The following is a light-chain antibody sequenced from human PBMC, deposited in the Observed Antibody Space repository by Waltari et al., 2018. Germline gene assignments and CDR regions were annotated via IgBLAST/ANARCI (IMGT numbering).Light chain of an antibody. V-gene: IGKV3-15*01. CDR3: QQYNNWPF. CDR2: GAS. J-gene: IGKJ3*01. Sequence: EIVMTQSPATLSVSPGARATLSCRASQSVSSNLAWYQQKPGQAPRLLIYGASTRATGIPARFSGSGSGTEFTLTISSLQSEDFAVYYCQQYNNWPFFGPGTKVDIK. CDR1: QSVSSN.